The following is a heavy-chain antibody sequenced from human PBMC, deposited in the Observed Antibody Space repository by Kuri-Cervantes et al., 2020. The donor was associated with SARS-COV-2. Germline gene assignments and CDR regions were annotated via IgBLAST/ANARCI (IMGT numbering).Heavy chain of an antibody. D-gene: IGHD3-3*01. Sequence: ASVKVSCKASGYTFTSYAMHWVRQAPGQRLEWMGWSNAGNGNTKYSQEFQGRVTITRDTSASTAYMELSSLRSEDTAVYYCARDGKDYDFWSGYYTGFDCWGQGTLVTVSS. CDR1: GYTFTSYA. J-gene: IGHJ4*02. CDR2: SNAGNGNT. CDR3: ARDGKDYDFWSGYYTGFDC. V-gene: IGHV1-3*02.